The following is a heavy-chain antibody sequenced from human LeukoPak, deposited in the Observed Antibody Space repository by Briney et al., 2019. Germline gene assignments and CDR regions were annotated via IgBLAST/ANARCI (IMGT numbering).Heavy chain of an antibody. Sequence: PSETLSLTCAVYGEFFSGYYWSWIRQAPGKGLEWIGEINHSGSSNYNPSLKGRVTISIDTSNSQFSLKLDSVTAADTAVYYCARERWGVVAASTYYYFYIDVWGKGTAVTVSS. CDR1: GEFFSGYY. D-gene: IGHD2-15*01. CDR2: INHSGSS. V-gene: IGHV4-34*01. J-gene: IGHJ6*03. CDR3: ARERWGVVAASTYYYFYIDV.